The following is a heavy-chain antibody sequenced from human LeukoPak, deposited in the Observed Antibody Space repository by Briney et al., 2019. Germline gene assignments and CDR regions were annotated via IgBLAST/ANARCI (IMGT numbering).Heavy chain of an antibody. CDR1: GGSFSGYY. V-gene: IGHV4-34*01. J-gene: IGHJ6*03. CDR3: VRSYYYYDYMDV. Sequence: SETLSLTCAVYGGSFSGYYWSWIRQPPGKGLEWIGEINHSGSTNYNPSLKSRVTISVDTSKNQFSLKLSSVTAADTAVYYCVRSYYYYDYMDVWGKGTTVTVSS. CDR2: INHSGST.